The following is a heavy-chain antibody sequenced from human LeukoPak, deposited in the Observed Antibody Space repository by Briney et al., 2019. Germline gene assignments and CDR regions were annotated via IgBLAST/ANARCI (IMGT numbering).Heavy chain of an antibody. V-gene: IGHV3-23*01. J-gene: IGHJ4*02. CDR3: ASGPYWGY. CDR1: GLTFSSYA. CDR2: ITESGGST. D-gene: IGHD7-27*01. Sequence: GSLRLSCAASGLTFSSYAMSWVRQAPGKGLEWVSGITESGGSTYFADSVKDRFTISRDNSKNTLYLQINTLRAEDTAIYYCASGPYWGYWGQGTLVTVSS.